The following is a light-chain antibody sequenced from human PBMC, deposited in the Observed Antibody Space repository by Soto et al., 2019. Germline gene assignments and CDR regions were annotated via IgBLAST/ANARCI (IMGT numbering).Light chain of an antibody. CDR2: AAS. CDR1: QSISSW. V-gene: IGKV1-12*01. CDR3: QQGDSFPIT. J-gene: IGKJ5*01. Sequence: DIQMTQSPSSVSASVGDRVTITCRASQSISSWLAWYQHKPGTVPKLLIYAASSLQSGVPSRFSGSGAGTEFTLPISSLQPEDFATYYCQQGDSFPITFGQGTRLEIK.